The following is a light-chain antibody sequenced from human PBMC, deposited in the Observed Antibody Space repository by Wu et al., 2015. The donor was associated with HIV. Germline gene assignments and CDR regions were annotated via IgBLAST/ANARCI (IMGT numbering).Light chain of an antibody. V-gene: IGKV3-20*01. Sequence: ENVLTQSPGTLPVSPGERVTLSCKASQSVGSNYLAWYQQKPGQAPRLLIHETSNRAADIPDRFSGTGSGTDFTLTISRLEPEDFAVYYCQQYGSSPFTFGPGTKVDIK. CDR1: QSVGSNY. J-gene: IGKJ3*01. CDR2: ETS. CDR3: QQYGSSPFT.